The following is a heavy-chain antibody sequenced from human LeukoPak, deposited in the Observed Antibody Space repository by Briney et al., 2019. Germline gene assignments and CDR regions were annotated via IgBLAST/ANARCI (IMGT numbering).Heavy chain of an antibody. D-gene: IGHD2-8*01. CDR2: INPNSGGT. J-gene: IGHJ5*02. V-gene: IGHV1-2*02. Sequence: ASVKLSCKASGYTFTGYYMHWVRQAPGQGLEWMGWINPNSGGTNYAQKFQGRVTMTRDTSIRTAYMELSRLRSDDTAVYYCARGGQLYVSYRRWFDPWGQGTLVTVSS. CDR3: ARGGQLYVSYRRWFDP. CDR1: GYTFTGYY.